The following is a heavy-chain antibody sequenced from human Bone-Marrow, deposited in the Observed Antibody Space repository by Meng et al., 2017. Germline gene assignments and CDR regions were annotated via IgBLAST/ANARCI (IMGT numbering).Heavy chain of an antibody. CDR1: GDSVPSNSAA. D-gene: IGHD2-15*01. CDR3: TRVVADMSGWFDP. Sequence: QLQLQQSGPGLVKPSQTLSLTCAISGDSVPSNSAACNWIRQSPSRGLEWLGRTNYRSKWYNDYAVSVKSRITINPDTSNTHFSLQLKSVTPEDTAVYYCTRVVADMSGWFDPWGQGTLVTVSS. CDR2: TNYRSKWYN. J-gene: IGHJ5*02. V-gene: IGHV6-1*01.